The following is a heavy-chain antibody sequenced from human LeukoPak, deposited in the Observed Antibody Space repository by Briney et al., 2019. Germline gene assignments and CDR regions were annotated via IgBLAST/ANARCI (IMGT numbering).Heavy chain of an antibody. J-gene: IGHJ4*02. D-gene: IGHD4-17*01. CDR1: GGSFSGYY. Sequence: SETLSLTCAVYGGSFSGYYWSWIRQPPGMGLEWIGYVYYSGSTNYNPSLKSRVAMSVDTSKDQFPLKLSSVTAADTAVYYCARHDYGDYVYFDYWGQGTLVTVSS. V-gene: IGHV4-59*01. CDR3: ARHDYGDYVYFDY. CDR2: VYYSGST.